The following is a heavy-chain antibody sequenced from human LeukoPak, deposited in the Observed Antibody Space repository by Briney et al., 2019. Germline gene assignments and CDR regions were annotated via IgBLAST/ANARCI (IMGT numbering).Heavy chain of an antibody. Sequence: GGSLRLSCAASGFTFDDYGMSWVRQAPGKVLEWVSGINWNGGRTGYADSVKGRFAISRDNAKNSLYLQMNSLRAEDTALYYCARGRIIRGYFDYWGQGTLVTVSS. CDR1: GFTFDDYG. CDR3: ARGRIIRGYFDY. J-gene: IGHJ4*02. V-gene: IGHV3-20*04. CDR2: INWNGGRT. D-gene: IGHD2/OR15-2a*01.